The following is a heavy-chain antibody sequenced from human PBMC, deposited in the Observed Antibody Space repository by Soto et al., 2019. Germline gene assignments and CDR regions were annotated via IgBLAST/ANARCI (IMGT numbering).Heavy chain of an antibody. D-gene: IGHD3-10*01. Sequence: SETLSLTCTVSGGSISSYYWSWIRQPPGKGLEWIGYIYYSGSTNYNPSLKSRVTISVDTSKNQFSLKLSSVTAADTAVYYCARLITMVRGPCLDPWGQGTLVTVSS. CDR2: IYYSGST. J-gene: IGHJ5*02. CDR1: GGSISSYY. CDR3: ARLITMVRGPCLDP. V-gene: IGHV4-59*08.